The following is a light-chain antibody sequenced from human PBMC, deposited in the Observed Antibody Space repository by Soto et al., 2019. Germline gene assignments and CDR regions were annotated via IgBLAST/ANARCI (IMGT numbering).Light chain of an antibody. Sequence: QPVLTQPPSVSAAPGQKVTISCSGSSSNIGGNSVSWYQQLPGTAPKLLIYDDNKRPSGIPDRFSGSKSSTAATLGITGFQTGDEADDYCGSWDSNLSAYVFGTGTKVTVL. J-gene: IGLJ1*01. CDR3: GSWDSNLSAYV. V-gene: IGLV1-51*01. CDR2: DDN. CDR1: SSNIGGNS.